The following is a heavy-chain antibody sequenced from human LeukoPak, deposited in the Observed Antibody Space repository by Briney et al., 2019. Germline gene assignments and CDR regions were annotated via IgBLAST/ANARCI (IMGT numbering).Heavy chain of an antibody. CDR2: ISYDGSNK. Sequence: PGGSLRLSCAASGFTFNSYGMHWVRQAPGKGLEWVAVISYDGSNKHYADSVKGRFTISRDNSKNTLYLQMNSLRAEDTAVYYCVKDLGDYYDSSGYYPMGAFDIWGQGTMVTVSS. J-gene: IGHJ3*02. V-gene: IGHV3-30*18. CDR1: GFTFNSYG. CDR3: VKDLGDYYDSSGYYPMGAFDI. D-gene: IGHD3-22*01.